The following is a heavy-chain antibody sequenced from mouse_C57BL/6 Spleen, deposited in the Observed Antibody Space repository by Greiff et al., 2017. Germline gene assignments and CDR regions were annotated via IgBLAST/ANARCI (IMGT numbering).Heavy chain of an antibody. Sequence: QVQLQQSGAELVKPGASVKISCKASGYAFSSYWMNWVKQRPGKGLEWIGQIYPGDGDTNYNGKFKGKATLTADKSSSTAYMQLSSLTSEDSAVYFCARDGPRSKTAQAPWFAYWGQGTLVTVSA. J-gene: IGHJ3*01. CDR3: ARDGPRSKTAQAPWFAY. CDR2: IYPGDGDT. V-gene: IGHV1-80*01. CDR1: GYAFSSYW. D-gene: IGHD3-2*02.